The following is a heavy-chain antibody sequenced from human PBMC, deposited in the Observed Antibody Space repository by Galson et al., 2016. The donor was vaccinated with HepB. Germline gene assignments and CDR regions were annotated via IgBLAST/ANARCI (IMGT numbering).Heavy chain of an antibody. Sequence: AASGFTLDNYAMHWVRQAPGKGLEWVSGISWNSGAIGYADSVKGRFTVSRDNAKNSLYLQMNSLRAEDTALYYCAKDIGRGTSYYFYGMDVWGKGTTVTVSS. D-gene: IGHD3/OR15-3a*01. J-gene: IGHJ6*04. CDR3: AKDIGRGTSYYFYGMDV. CDR1: GFTLDNYA. CDR2: ISWNSGAI. V-gene: IGHV3-9*01.